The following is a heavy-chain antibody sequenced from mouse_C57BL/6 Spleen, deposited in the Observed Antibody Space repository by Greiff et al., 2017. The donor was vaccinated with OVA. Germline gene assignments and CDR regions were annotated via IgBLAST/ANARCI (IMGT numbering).Heavy chain of an antibody. CDR1: GYAFSSSW. CDR2: IYPGDGDT. D-gene: IGHD1-1*01. J-gene: IGHJ4*01. V-gene: IGHV1-82*01. Sequence: QVQLKESGPELVKPGASVKISCKASGYAFSSSWMNWVKQRPGKGLEWIGRIYPGDGDTNYNGKFKGKATLTADKSSSTAYMQLSSLTSEDSAVYFCATTTPDAMDYWGQGTSVTVSS. CDR3: ATTTPDAMDY.